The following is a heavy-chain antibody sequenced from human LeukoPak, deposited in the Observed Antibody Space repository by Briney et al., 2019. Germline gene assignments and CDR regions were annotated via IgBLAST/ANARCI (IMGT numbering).Heavy chain of an antibody. CDR3: ATRDYTSSKY. J-gene: IGHJ4*02. CDR1: GFALSSYW. D-gene: IGHD2-2*02. Sequence: GGSLRLSCAASGFALSSYWMHWVRQAPGKGPVWVSDINSDGSTTRYADSVQGRFTISRDNAKNTLYLQMNSLRADDTAVYYCATRDYTSSKYWGQGTLVTVAS. V-gene: IGHV3-74*01. CDR2: INSDGSTT.